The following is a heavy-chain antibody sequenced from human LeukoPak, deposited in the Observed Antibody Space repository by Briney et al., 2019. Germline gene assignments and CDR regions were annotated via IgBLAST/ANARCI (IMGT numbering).Heavy chain of an antibody. CDR3: ARDGLSGYDPTPGY. D-gene: IGHD5-12*01. Sequence: GGSLRLSCAASGFTFSSYGMHWVRQAPGKGLEWVAVIWYDGSNKYYADSVKGRFTISRDNSKNTLYLQMNSLRAEDTAVYYCARDGLSGYDPTPGYWGQGTLVTVSS. V-gene: IGHV3-33*01. J-gene: IGHJ4*02. CDR2: IWYDGSNK. CDR1: GFTFSSYG.